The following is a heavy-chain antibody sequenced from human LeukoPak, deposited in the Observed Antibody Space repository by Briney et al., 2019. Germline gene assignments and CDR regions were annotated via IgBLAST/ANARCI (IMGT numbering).Heavy chain of an antibody. CDR1: GYTLTELS. D-gene: IGHD6-19*01. Sequence: ASVKVSCKVSGYTLTELSMHWVRQAPGKGLEWMGGFDPEDGETIYAQKFQGRVTMTEDTSTDTAYMELSSLRSEDTAVYYRATGRQWLVQYYFDYWGQGTLVTVSS. J-gene: IGHJ4*02. V-gene: IGHV1-24*01. CDR2: FDPEDGET. CDR3: ATGRQWLVQYYFDY.